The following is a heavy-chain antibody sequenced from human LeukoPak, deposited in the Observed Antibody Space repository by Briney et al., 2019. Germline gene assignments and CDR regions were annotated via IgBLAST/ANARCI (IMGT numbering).Heavy chain of an antibody. V-gene: IGHV3-11*01. CDR1: GFTFSDYY. CDR2: ISSSGSTI. CDR3: AKAESMVRGVIVIKYYFDY. J-gene: IGHJ4*02. Sequence: PGGSLRLSCAASGFTFSDYYMSWIRQAPGKGLEWVSYISSSGSTIYYADSVKGRFTISRDNAKNSLYLQMNSLRAEDTAVYYCAKAESMVRGVIVIKYYFDYWGQGTLVTVSS. D-gene: IGHD3-10*01.